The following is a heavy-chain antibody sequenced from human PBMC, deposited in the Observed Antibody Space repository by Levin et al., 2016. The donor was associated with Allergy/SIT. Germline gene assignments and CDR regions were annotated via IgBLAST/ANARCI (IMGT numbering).Heavy chain of an antibody. Sequence: GGSLRLSCKGSGYSFTNYWIAWVRQMPGKGLEWMGVIYPGDSDTTYSPSFQGQVTISADKSISTAYLEWSSLKASDSAMYYCARLVGGGYNEVDYWGQGTLVTVSS. CDR3: ARLVGGGYNEVDY. CDR1: GYSFTNYW. D-gene: IGHD5-24*01. J-gene: IGHJ4*02. CDR2: IYPGDSDT. V-gene: IGHV5-51*01.